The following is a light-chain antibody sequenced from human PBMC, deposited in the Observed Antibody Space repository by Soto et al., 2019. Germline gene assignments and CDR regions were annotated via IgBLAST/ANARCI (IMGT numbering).Light chain of an antibody. CDR3: QQYNSYSPT. J-gene: IGKJ4*01. CDR1: QSISSW. V-gene: IGKV1-5*01. Sequence: DIQMTQSPSTLSASVGDRVTITCRASQSISSWLAWYQQKPGKAPKLLIYDASSLESGVPSGFSGSGSGTEFTLTISSLQPDDFATYYCQQYNSYSPTFGGGTKVDIK. CDR2: DAS.